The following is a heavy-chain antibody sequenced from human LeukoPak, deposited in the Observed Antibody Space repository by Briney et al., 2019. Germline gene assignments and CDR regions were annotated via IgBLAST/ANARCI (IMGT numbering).Heavy chain of an antibody. CDR2: INHSGST. D-gene: IGHD3-10*01. J-gene: IGHJ6*02. Sequence: PSETLSLTCAVYGGSFSGYYWSWLRQPPGKGLEWIGEINHSGSTNYNPSLKSRVTISVDTSKNQFSLTLSSVTAAETVVYYCAGPVPVPSVRGVIQNYYYYGMDVWGQGTTVTVSS. CDR3: AGPVPVPSVRGVIQNYYYYGMDV. CDR1: GGSFSGYY. V-gene: IGHV4-34*01.